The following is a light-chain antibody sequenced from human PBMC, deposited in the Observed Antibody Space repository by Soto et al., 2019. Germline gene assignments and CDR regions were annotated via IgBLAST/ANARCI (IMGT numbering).Light chain of an antibody. Sequence: IVLTQSPGTLSLSTGESATLSCRASQYVSVRFLAWYQQKPGQAPRLLIYGASDRATGIPDRFTGSGSGTDFTLTINRLEPEDFAVYFCQQYGSSPQTFGQGTKVDIK. V-gene: IGKV3-20*01. CDR2: GAS. CDR3: QQYGSSPQT. CDR1: QYVSVRF. J-gene: IGKJ1*01.